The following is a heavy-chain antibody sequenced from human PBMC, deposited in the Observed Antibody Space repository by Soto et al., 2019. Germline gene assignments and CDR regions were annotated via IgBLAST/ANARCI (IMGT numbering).Heavy chain of an antibody. CDR1: GGSISSGDYY. Sequence: QVQLQESGPGLVKPSQTLSLTCTVSGGSISSGDYYWSWIRQPPGKGLEWIGYIYYSGSTYYNLSLESRVTISVDTSKNQFSLKLSSVTAADTAVYYCARDRSRDYGGSDYWGQGTLVTVSS. CDR3: ARDRSRDYGGSDY. J-gene: IGHJ4*02. CDR2: IYYSGST. D-gene: IGHD4-17*01. V-gene: IGHV4-30-4*01.